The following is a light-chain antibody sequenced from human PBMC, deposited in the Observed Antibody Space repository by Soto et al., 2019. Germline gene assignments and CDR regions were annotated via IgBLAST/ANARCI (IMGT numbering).Light chain of an antibody. CDR3: CSYARSSTYV. CDR1: SSDVGSFNL. V-gene: IGLV2-23*02. CDR2: EVT. Sequence: QSVLTQPASVSGSPGQSITISCTGTSSDVGSFNLVSCYEQHPGKAPKLVIYEVTKRPSGVSNRFSGSKSGNTASLTISGLQAEDEADYYCCSYARSSTYVFGTGTKLTVL. J-gene: IGLJ1*01.